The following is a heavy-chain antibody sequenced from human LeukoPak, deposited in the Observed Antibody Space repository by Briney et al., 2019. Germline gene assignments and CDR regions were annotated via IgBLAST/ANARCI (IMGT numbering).Heavy chain of an antibody. CDR3: ARDVIAVAGTPFDY. CDR1: GFTFSSYS. V-gene: IGHV3-48*01. J-gene: IGHJ4*02. Sequence: GGSLRLSCAASGFTFSSYSMNWVRQAPGKGLEWVSYISSSSSTIYYADSVKGRFTISRDNAKNSLYLQMNSLRAEDTAVYYCARDVIAVAGTPFDYWGQGTLVTVSS. D-gene: IGHD6-19*01. CDR2: ISSSSSTI.